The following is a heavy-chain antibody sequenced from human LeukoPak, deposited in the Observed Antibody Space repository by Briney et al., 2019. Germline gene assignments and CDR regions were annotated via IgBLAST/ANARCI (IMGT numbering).Heavy chain of an antibody. CDR1: GGSVSGSYY. V-gene: IGHV4-61*01. J-gene: IGHJ4*02. D-gene: IGHD2-21*02. CDR3: ARYVVVTAYFDY. Sequence: PSETLSLTCTVSGGSVSGSYYWNWIRQPPGKGLEWIGYMYSSGTINYNPSLKSRVTVSIDMSKNQFSLKLSSVTAADTAVYYCARYVVVTAYFDYWGQGTLVTVSS. CDR2: MYSSGTI.